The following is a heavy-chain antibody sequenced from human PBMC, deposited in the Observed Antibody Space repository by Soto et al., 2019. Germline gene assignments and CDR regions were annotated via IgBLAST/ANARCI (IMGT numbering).Heavy chain of an antibody. CDR3: ARVERTNMLRSDY. V-gene: IGHV1-18*01. D-gene: IGHD3-10*01. CDR2: ISAYNGNT. Sequence: QVQLVQSGAEVMRPGASVKVSCQASGYTFRDYGFNWVRQAPGQGLEWLGWISAYNGNTNYAQKFEDRVTMTTDTSTNTAFLELRSLSSDDTVVYYWARVERTNMLRSDYWGQGTLFTVSS. J-gene: IGHJ4*02. CDR1: GYTFRDYG.